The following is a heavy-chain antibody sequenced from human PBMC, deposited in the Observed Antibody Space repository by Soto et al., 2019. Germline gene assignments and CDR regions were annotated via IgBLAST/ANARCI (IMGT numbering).Heavy chain of an antibody. V-gene: IGHV3-33*01. CDR2: IWSDGSDK. Sequence: VQLVESGGGVVQPGRSLRLSCAASGFSFSSYGMHWVRQAPGKGLEWVAVIWSDGSDKYYADSVKGRFTVSRDNSKNTLYLQMNSLRVEDTAVYYCARRGSGTYSIDYWGQGTLVTVSS. CDR3: ARRGSGTYSIDY. J-gene: IGHJ4*02. CDR1: GFSFSSYG. D-gene: IGHD1-26*01.